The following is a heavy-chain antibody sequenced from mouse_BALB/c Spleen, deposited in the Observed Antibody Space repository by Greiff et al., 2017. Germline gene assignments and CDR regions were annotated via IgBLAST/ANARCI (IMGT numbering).Heavy chain of an antibody. D-gene: IGHD2-4*01. V-gene: IGHV5-17*02. CDR2: ISSGSSTI. Sequence: EVMLVESGGGLVQPGGSRILSCAASGFTFSSFGMHWVRQAPEKGLEWVAYISSGSSTIYYADTVKGRFTISRDNPKNTLFLQMTSLRSEDTAMYYCARGAYDYDAWLAYWGQGTLVTVSA. CDR3: ARGAYDYDAWLAY. CDR1: GFTFSSFG. J-gene: IGHJ3*01.